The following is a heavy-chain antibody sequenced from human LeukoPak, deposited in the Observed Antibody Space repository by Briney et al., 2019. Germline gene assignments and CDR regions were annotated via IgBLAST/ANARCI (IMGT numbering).Heavy chain of an antibody. V-gene: IGHV3-21*01. CDR1: GFTFSSYN. CDR3: ARWPIAVAPTVYYFDY. CDR2: ISSSTSHI. Sequence: TGGSLRLSCAASGFTFSSYNMNCVRQAPGKGLEWVSSISSSTSHIYYADSVTGRFTISRDNAKNSLYLQMNSLRAEDTAVYYCARWPIAVAPTVYYFDYWGQGTLVTVSS. D-gene: IGHD6-13*01. J-gene: IGHJ4*02.